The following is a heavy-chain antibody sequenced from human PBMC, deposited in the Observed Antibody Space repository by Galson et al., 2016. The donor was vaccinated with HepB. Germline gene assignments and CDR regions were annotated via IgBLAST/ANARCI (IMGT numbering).Heavy chain of an antibody. CDR2: VYYDGST. D-gene: IGHD3-16*02. J-gene: IGHJ2*01. CDR1: GGPVNNGYFY. Sequence: SETLSPTCIVAGGPVNNGYFYCTWIRQPPGKELEWIANVYYDGSTHYNPSLRGRFTISLDMSKNQFYLTLSSATAADTAVYYCVRDRAGGYTPWYFDLWGRGTLVTVSS. V-gene: IGHV4-61*01. CDR3: VRDRAGGYTPWYFDL.